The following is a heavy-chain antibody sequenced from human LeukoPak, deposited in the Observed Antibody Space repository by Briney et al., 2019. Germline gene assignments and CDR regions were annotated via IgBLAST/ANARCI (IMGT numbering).Heavy chain of an antibody. CDR3: ARARPLDYGGPYDL. CDR2: IKQDGSDK. CDR1: GFTFSNYW. D-gene: IGHD4-23*01. J-gene: IGHJ3*01. Sequence: GGSLRLSCAGAGFTFSNYWMSWVRQAPGKGRGWVANIKQDGSDKYYLDSVGGRFTISRDNAKNSLYLQMNSLRAEDTAVYYCARARPLDYGGPYDLWGQGTMVTVSS. V-gene: IGHV3-7*03.